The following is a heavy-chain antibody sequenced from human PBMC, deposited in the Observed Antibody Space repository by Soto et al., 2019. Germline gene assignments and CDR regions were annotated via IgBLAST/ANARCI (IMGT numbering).Heavy chain of an antibody. Sequence: QVQLQESGPGLVKPSETLSLTCTVSGGSLNSGDYYWTWIRQYPGKGLEWIGNIYYNGITNYNPSLQSRVAISVDPSKNQFSLKLDSVTAADTAVYYCTRPEYRWGGLLIVRTCFDPWGQGIQVTVSS. CDR2: IYYNGIT. CDR1: GGSLNSGDYY. J-gene: IGHJ5*02. CDR3: TRPEYRWGGLLIVRTCFDP. D-gene: IGHD2-8*01. V-gene: IGHV4-31*03.